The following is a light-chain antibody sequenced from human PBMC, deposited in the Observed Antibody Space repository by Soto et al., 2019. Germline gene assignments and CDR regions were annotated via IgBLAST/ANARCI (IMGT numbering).Light chain of an antibody. V-gene: IGKV1-6*01. CDR2: AAS. Sequence: AIQMTQSPSSLSASVGDRVTITCRASQGIRNDLGWYQQKPGKAPKLLIYAASSLQSGVPSRFSGSGSGTEFTLTISSLQSEDLAVYYCQQYNNWPRTFGQGTKVETK. CDR1: QGIRND. CDR3: QQYNNWPRT. J-gene: IGKJ1*01.